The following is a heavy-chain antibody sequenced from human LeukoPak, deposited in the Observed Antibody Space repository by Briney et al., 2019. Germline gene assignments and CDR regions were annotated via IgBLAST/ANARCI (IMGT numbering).Heavy chain of an antibody. CDR2: IYSSGST. CDR3: ARESGGDRDLNY. V-gene: IGHV4-4*07. CDR1: GCSISSYY. J-gene: IGHJ4*02. D-gene: IGHD2-21*01. Sequence: PSETLSLTCIVSGCSISSYYWSWIRQPAGKGLEWIGRIYSSGSTNYNPSLKSRVTMSVDASKNQFSLNLTSVNAAGTAVYYCARESGGDRDLNYWGQGTLVSVSS.